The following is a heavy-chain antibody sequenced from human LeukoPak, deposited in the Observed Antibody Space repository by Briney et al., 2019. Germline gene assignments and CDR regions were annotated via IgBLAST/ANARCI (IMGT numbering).Heavy chain of an antibody. V-gene: IGHV4-59*01. CDR1: GGSISSYY. CDR2: IYHSGST. D-gene: IGHD4-17*01. CDR3: ATNYGDYGGY. J-gene: IGHJ4*02. Sequence: TETLSLTCTVSGGSISSYYWSWIRQPPGKGLKWIGYIYHSGSTSYNPSLNSRVTISIDTSKKQFSLKLNSVTAADTAVYYCATNYGDYGGYWGQGTLVTVSS.